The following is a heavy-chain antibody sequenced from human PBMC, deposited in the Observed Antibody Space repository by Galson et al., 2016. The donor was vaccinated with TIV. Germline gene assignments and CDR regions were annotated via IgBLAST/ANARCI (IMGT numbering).Heavy chain of an antibody. CDR3: ARDASGSYKDDYYYGMDV. V-gene: IGHV1-69*05. J-gene: IGHJ6*02. CDR1: GVIFDSYT. CDR2: IIPIFGTT. D-gene: IGHD1-26*01. Sequence: SVKVSCKASGVIFDSYTFNWVRQAPGQGLEWMGGIIPIFGTTNYAQKFQGRVTITTDKSTTTAYMELSSLRSADTAVYYCARDASGSYKDDYYYGMDVWGQGTTVIVSS.